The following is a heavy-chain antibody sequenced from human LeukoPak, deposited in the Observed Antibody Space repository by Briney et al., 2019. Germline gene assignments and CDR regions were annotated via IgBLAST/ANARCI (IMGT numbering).Heavy chain of an antibody. CDR1: GYTFTGYY. D-gene: IGHD6-13*01. V-gene: IGHV1-2*02. J-gene: IGHJ6*03. Sequence: ASVKVSCKASGYTFTGYYMHWVRQAPGQGLEWMGWINPNSGGTNYAQKFQGRVTMTRDTSISTAYMELSTLRSDDTAVYYCTRDGSSWYANPFYYYYYMDVWGKGTTVTVSS. CDR3: TRDGSSWYANPFYYYYYMDV. CDR2: INPNSGGT.